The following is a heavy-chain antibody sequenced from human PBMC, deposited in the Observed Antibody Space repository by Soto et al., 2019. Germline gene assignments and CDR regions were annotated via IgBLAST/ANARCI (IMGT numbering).Heavy chain of an antibody. J-gene: IGHJ4*02. CDR2: INHSGST. Sequence: SETLSLTCAVYGGSFSGYYWSWIRQPPGKGLEWIGEINHSGSTNYNPSLKSRVTISVDTSKNQFSLKLSSVTAADTAVYYCARGKLSDYVWGSYRYHFDYWGQGTAVTVSS. D-gene: IGHD3-16*02. CDR3: ARGKLSDYVWGSYRYHFDY. V-gene: IGHV4-34*01. CDR1: GGSFSGYY.